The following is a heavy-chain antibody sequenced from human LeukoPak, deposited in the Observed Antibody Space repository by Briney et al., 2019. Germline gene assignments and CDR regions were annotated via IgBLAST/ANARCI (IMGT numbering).Heavy chain of an antibody. CDR2: IKQDGSKE. Sequence: PGGSLRLSCVGSGFTFSSASWMAWARQAPGKGLEWVANIKQDGSKEYYAASVKGRFTISRDNAINSLYLQMNSLGVEDTALYYCATDPPWESDAFDVWGHGTMVIVSS. J-gene: IGHJ3*01. D-gene: IGHD1-26*01. CDR3: ATDPPWESDAFDV. V-gene: IGHV3-7*01. CDR1: GFTFSSASW.